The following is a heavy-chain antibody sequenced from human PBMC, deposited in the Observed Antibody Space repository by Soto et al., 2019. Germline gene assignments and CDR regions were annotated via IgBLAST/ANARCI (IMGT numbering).Heavy chain of an antibody. Sequence: SETLSLTCIVSGDSISRGGYSWTWIRQPPGKALEWIGNIYDSGSTSYNPSLKSRVTMSVDTSKNQFSLKLTSVTAADTAVYFCARGSSSYYDYGMDVWGQGITVTVSS. CDR1: GDSISRGGYS. CDR3: ARGSSSYYDYGMDV. V-gene: IGHV4-30-2*01. D-gene: IGHD6-6*01. J-gene: IGHJ6*02. CDR2: IYDSGST.